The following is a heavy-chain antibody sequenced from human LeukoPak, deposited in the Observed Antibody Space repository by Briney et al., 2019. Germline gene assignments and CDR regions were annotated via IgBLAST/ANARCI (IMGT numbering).Heavy chain of an antibody. CDR1: GFTFSSYS. D-gene: IGHD3-22*01. CDR3: ARALYYYDSSDYPSYFDY. J-gene: IGHJ4*02. Sequence: GGSLRLSCAASGFTFSSYSMNWVRQAPGKGLEWASSISSSSSYIYYADSVKGRFTISRDNAKNSLYLQMNSLRAEDTAVYYCARALYYYDSSDYPSYFDYWGQGTLVTVSS. V-gene: IGHV3-21*01. CDR2: ISSSSSYI.